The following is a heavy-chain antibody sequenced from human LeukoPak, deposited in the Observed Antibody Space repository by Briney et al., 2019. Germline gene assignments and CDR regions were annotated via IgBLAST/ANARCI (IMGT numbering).Heavy chain of an antibody. CDR2: INLSGRT. D-gene: IGHD4-23*01. V-gene: IGHV4-38-2*02. CDR3: ARAYGGNSRYFQH. J-gene: IGHJ1*01. CDR1: GYSISSVYY. Sequence: SETLSLTCTVSGYSISSVYYWGWIRQAPGKGLGWIGSINLSGRTNYNPSLKSRVTISLYTSKTQFSLKLSSVNAADTAVYYCARAYGGNSRYFQHWGQGTLVTVSS.